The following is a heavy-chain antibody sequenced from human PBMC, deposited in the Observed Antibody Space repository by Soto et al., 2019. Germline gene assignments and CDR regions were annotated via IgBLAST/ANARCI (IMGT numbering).Heavy chain of an antibody. V-gene: IGHV4-39*07. D-gene: IGHD3-22*01. CDR2: IYYSGST. Sequence: SETQSLTCNVSGGSISSSSYNWGWIRPPPRKGLEWIGSIYYSGSTYYNPSLKSRVTISVDTSKNQFSLKLSSVTAADTAVYYCARDYYESSGYYYIDYWGQGTLVTVSS. CDR3: ARDYYESSGYYYIDY. J-gene: IGHJ4*02. CDR1: GGSISSSSYN.